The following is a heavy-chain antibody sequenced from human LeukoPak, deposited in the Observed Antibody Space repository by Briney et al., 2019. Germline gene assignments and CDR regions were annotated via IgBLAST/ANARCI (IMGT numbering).Heavy chain of an antibody. CDR2: INHSGST. V-gene: IGHV4-34*01. Sequence: SETLSLTCAVYGGSFSGYYWSWIRQPPGKGLEWIGEINHSGSTNYNPSLKSRVTISADTSKNQFSLKLSSVTAADTAVYYCARGKLRYFDWSNWFDPWGQGTLVTVSS. CDR1: GGSFSGYY. D-gene: IGHD3-9*01. CDR3: ARGKLRYFDWSNWFDP. J-gene: IGHJ5*02.